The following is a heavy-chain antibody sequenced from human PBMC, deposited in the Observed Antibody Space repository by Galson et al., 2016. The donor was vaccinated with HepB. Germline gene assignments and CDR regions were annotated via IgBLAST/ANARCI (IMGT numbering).Heavy chain of an antibody. CDR1: RYILSELS. J-gene: IGHJ6*02. CDR2: FDPEHGQR. CDR3: ATFYFYAMDV. V-gene: IGHV1-24*01. Sequence: SVKVSCKVSRYILSELSLHWVRPAPGKGLEWMGGFDPEHGQRLYAQNLQGRLTMTEDTSTDTAYMELSSLRSEDTAVYYCATFYFYAMDVWGQGTTVTVSS.